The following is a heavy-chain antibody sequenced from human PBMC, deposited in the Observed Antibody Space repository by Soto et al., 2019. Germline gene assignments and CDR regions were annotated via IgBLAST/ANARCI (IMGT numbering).Heavy chain of an antibody. J-gene: IGHJ5*02. Sequence: PSETLSLTXSVSGGSVSSESYYWSWIRQTPGKGLEWIGNVENSGSTKYNPSLKSRVTISVDTSKNQFSLKLSSVTGADTAVYYCARERGDSHWIDPWGQGTPVTVSS. CDR3: ARERGDSHWIDP. CDR1: GGSVSSESYY. D-gene: IGHD2-21*01. CDR2: VENSGST. V-gene: IGHV4-61*01.